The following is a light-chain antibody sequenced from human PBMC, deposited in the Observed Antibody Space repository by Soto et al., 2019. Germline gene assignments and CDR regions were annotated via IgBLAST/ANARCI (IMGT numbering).Light chain of an antibody. J-gene: IGLJ1*01. CDR1: SSDVGGYNY. CDR3: SSYTGSSTPMV. V-gene: IGLV2-14*01. CDR2: EVS. Sequence: QSALTQPASVSGSPGQSITISCTGTSSDVGGYNYVSWYQQHPGKAPKLMIYEVSNRPSGVSNRFSGSKSGNTASLTISGLQAEDEADYYCSSYTGSSTPMVFGTGTKLTVL.